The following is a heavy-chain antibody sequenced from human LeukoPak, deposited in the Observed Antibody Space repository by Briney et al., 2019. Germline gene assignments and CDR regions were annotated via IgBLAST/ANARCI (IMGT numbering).Heavy chain of an antibody. J-gene: IGHJ6*03. Sequence: GASVTVSCKASGYTFTSYGISWVRQAPGQGLEWMGWISAYNGNTNYAQKLQGRVTMTTDTSTSTAYMELRSLRSDDTAVYYCARGPLAAAGYYYYYYMDVWGKGTTVTVSS. CDR3: ARGPLAAAGYYYYYYMDV. CDR2: ISAYNGNT. D-gene: IGHD6-13*01. CDR1: GYTFTSYG. V-gene: IGHV1-18*01.